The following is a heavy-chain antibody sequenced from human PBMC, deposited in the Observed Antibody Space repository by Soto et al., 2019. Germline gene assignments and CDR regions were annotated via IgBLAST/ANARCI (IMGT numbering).Heavy chain of an antibody. Sequence: EGSLRLSCAASGFTFSHYGMEWVRQAPGKGLEWVAVISFDGSIENYADSVKGRFTISRDNYKGTLSLQMNNLRPEDTATYYCAKDDSEYSNYWTSFDNWGQGTLVTVSS. V-gene: IGHV3-30*18. CDR2: ISFDGSIE. CDR1: GFTFSHYG. CDR3: AKDDSEYSNYWTSFDN. D-gene: IGHD4-4*01. J-gene: IGHJ4*02.